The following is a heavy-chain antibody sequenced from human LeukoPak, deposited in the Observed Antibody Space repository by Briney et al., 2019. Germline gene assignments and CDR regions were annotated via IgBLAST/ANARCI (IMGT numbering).Heavy chain of an antibody. J-gene: IGHJ5*02. CDR2: IYYSGST. Sequence: SETLSLTCTVSGGSISSSSYYWGWIRQPPGKGLEWIGSIYYSGSTYYNPSLKSRVTISVDTSKNQFSLKLSSVTAADTAVYYCARHGLLWFGAKAKKLNWFDPWGQGTLVTVSS. CDR1: GGSISSSSYY. CDR3: ARHGLLWFGAKAKKLNWFDP. D-gene: IGHD3-10*01. V-gene: IGHV4-39*01.